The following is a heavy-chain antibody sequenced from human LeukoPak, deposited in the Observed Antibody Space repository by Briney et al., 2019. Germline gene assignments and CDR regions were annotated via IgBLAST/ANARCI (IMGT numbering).Heavy chain of an antibody. D-gene: IGHD1-26*01. J-gene: IGHJ3*02. Sequence: SQTLSLTCAISGDSVSSSSASWNWIRQSPSRGLEWLGRTYYRSKWYSEYAGSVRGRITINADTSKNQFSLQLYSVIPDDTAVYYCARDGGWEKLHAFDIWGQGTRVTVSS. CDR1: GDSVSSSSAS. V-gene: IGHV6-1*01. CDR2: TYYRSKWYS. CDR3: ARDGGWEKLHAFDI.